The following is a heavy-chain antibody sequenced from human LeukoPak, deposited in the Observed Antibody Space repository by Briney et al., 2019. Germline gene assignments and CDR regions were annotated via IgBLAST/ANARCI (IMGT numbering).Heavy chain of an antibody. D-gene: IGHD1-14*01. CDR3: AKVRTYFYHGLDV. V-gene: IGHV3-23*01. CDR1: GFTFSTFA. CDR2: ISGTTSGT. Sequence: GGSLRLSCVASGFTFSTFAMSWVRQAPGKGLEWVSGISGTTSGTYYADSVKGRFTISRDNSKNTLFLQVNSLRAEDTAVYYCAKVRTYFYHGLDVWGQGTTVTVSS. J-gene: IGHJ6*02.